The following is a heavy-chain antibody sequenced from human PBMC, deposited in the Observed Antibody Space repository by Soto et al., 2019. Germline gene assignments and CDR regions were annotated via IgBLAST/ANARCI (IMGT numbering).Heavy chain of an antibody. CDR2: IYYSGST. J-gene: IGHJ3*02. CDR1: GGSVISGAYC. D-gene: IGHD5-12*01. V-gene: IGHV4-31*03. CDR3: ARARLRAVYAFDI. Sequence: SETLSLTCTVSGGSVISGAYCLTCMRQRPGKGLEWIGYIYYSGSTYYSPSLKSRLSISLDTSKNQFSLRLSSVTAADTAMYYCARARLRAVYAFDIWGQGTMVTVSS.